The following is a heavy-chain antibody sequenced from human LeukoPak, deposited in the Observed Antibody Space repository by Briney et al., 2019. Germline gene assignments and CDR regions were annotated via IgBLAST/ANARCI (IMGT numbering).Heavy chain of an antibody. V-gene: IGHV4-34*01. D-gene: IGHD2-2*02. CDR2: INHSGST. J-gene: IGHJ4*02. Sequence: PSETLSLTCAVYGGSFSGYYWSWIRQPPGKGLEWIGEINHSGSTNYNPSLKSRVTISVDTSKNQFSLKLSSVTAADTAVYYCARVQYQLLYPFMIFYYFDYWGQGTLVTVSS. CDR3: ARVQYQLLYPFMIFYYFDY. CDR1: GGSFSGYY.